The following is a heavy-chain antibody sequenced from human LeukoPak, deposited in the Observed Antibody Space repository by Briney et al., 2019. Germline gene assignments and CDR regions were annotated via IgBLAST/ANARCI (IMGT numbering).Heavy chain of an antibody. Sequence: PSETLSLTCTVSGGSLSPYYWTWIRQSPGKGLEWLGYVYSTGTTNYNPSLRSRVTISVDTSKNQFSLKLTSVTAADTAIYYCARRQVGVLSGDFYYNYMDVWGKGTTVTVSS. V-gene: IGHV4-59*01. J-gene: IGHJ6*03. D-gene: IGHD1-26*01. CDR2: VYSTGTT. CDR3: ARRQVGVLSGDFYYNYMDV. CDR1: GGSLSPYY.